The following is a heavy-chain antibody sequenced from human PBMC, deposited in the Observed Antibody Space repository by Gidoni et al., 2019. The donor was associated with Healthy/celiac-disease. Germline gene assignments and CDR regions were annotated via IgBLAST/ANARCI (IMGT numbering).Heavy chain of an antibody. Sequence: EVQLVESGGGLVQPGGSLRLSCAASGFTFSSYWMSWVRQAPGKGLEWVANIKQDGSEKYYVDSVKGRFTISRDNAKNSLYLQMNSLRAEDTAVYYCARILSSSWYEWFDPWGQGTLVTVSS. CDR3: ARILSSSWYEWFDP. J-gene: IGHJ5*02. D-gene: IGHD6-13*01. V-gene: IGHV3-7*01. CDR2: IKQDGSEK. CDR1: GFTFSSYW.